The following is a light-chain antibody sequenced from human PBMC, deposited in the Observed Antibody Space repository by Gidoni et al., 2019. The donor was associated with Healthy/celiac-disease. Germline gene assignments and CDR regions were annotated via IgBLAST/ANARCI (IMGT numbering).Light chain of an antibody. CDR2: DAS. CDR1: QSVSSY. V-gene: IGKV3D-11*02. Sequence: EIVLTQSPATLSLSPGQRATLSCRSSQSVSSYFAWSQQKPGQAPRLLIYDASTRATGIPARFSGGGAGTEVTLTISSIEPEDVAVYYCQQRSNWHWGEFGGXTKVEIK. J-gene: IGKJ4*02. CDR3: QQRSNWHWGE.